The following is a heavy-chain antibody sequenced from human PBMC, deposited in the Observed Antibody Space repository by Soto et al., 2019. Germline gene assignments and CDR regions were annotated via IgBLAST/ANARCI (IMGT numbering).Heavy chain of an antibody. CDR1: GFTFRNYG. J-gene: IGHJ4*01. V-gene: IGHV3-30*18. CDR3: AKNPRLWPLSSYFAY. D-gene: IGHD2-21*01. Sequence: GGSLRLSCAASGFTFRNYGMDGVRQAPGKGLEWVAVISNDGSDKYYADSVKGRFTISRDNSKNTLYLQMNSLRAEDTAVYYCAKNPRLWPLSSYFAYWGHGTLVPV. CDR2: ISNDGSDK.